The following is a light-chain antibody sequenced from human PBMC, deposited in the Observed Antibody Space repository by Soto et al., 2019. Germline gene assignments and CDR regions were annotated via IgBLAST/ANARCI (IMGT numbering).Light chain of an antibody. Sequence: GDRVTITCRVRQGISTYLAWYQQKPGKVPKLLIYAASTLQSGVPSRFSGSGSGTDFTLTISSLQPEDVATYYCQKHNSAPLFFGPGTKVDIK. CDR3: QKHNSAPLF. CDR2: AAS. CDR1: QGISTY. V-gene: IGKV1-27*01. J-gene: IGKJ3*01.